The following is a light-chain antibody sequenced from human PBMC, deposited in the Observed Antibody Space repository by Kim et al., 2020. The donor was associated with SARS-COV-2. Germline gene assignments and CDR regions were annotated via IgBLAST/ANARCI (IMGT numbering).Light chain of an antibody. Sequence: QSALTKPPSASGSPGQSVTISCTGTSSDVGGYNYVSWYQQHPGKAPKLMIYEVSKRPSGVPDRFSGSTSGNTASLTVSGLQAEDEADYYCSSYAGSNNLVFGGGTQLTVL. CDR2: EVS. J-gene: IGLJ3*02. CDR1: SSDVGGYNY. CDR3: SSYAGSNNLV. V-gene: IGLV2-8*01.